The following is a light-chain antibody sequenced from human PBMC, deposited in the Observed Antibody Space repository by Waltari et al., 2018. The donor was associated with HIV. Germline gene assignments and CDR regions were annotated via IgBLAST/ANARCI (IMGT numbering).Light chain of an antibody. CDR1: SSNIGSNF. J-gene: IGLJ2*01. Sequence: LPQPPSASETPGQRVTISWSGSSSNIGSNFVYWYQQFPGTAPKRLIYKNNQRPSGVPDRFSGSKSGTSASLAISGLQSEDEADYYCAAWDDRLNGVVFGGGTKLTVL. V-gene: IGLV1-47*01. CDR3: AAWDDRLNGVV. CDR2: KNN.